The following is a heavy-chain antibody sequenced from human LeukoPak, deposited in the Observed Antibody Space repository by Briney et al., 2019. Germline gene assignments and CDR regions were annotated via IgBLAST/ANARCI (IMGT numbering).Heavy chain of an antibody. V-gene: IGHV1-69*01. CDR3: ARRPIRDGYNLVYFDY. D-gene: IGHD5-24*01. CDR1: GGTFSSYA. J-gene: IGHJ4*02. CDR2: IIPIFGTA. Sequence: SVKVSCKASGGTFSSYAISWVRQAPGQGLEWMGGIIPIFGTANHAQKFQGRVTITADESTSTAYMELSSLRSEDTAVYYCARRPIRDGYNLVYFDYWGQGTLVTVSS.